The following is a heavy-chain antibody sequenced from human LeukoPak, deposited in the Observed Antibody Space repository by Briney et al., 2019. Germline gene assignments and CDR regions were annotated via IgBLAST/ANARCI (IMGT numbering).Heavy chain of an antibody. CDR3: ASFGIFWGSAY. Sequence: GGSLRLSCAASGFSFSRHWMHWVRQAPGKGLVWVSRISDDGTYTANVDSVEGRFTISRDNVRNTLYLHMNSLRAEDTAVYYCASFGIFWGSAYWGQGTLVTVSS. J-gene: IGHJ4*02. CDR1: GFSFSRHW. D-gene: IGHD2-21*01. V-gene: IGHV3-74*03. CDR2: ISDDGTYT.